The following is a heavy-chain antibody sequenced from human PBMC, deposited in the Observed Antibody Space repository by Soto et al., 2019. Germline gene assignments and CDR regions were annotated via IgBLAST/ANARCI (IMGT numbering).Heavy chain of an antibody. Sequence: GGSLRLSCAASGFILKMYWMHWVRPSPGQGLVWISRIYNDGTYSDYADSVRGRFTISRDNVNDTLYLQMNNLRAEDSGLYYCTRGPRPISTGTGAYWGQGTQVTVCS. CDR2: IYNDGTYS. J-gene: IGHJ4*02. CDR1: GFILKMYW. CDR3: TRGPRPISTGTGAY. V-gene: IGHV3-74*01. D-gene: IGHD3-10*01.